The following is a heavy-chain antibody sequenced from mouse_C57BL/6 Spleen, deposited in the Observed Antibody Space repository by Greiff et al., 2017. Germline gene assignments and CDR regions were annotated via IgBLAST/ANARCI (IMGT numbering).Heavy chain of an antibody. Sequence: QVQLQQSGAELVKPGASVKMSCTASGFTFTTYPIEWMKQNHGKSLEWIGNFHPYNDDTKYNEKLKGQATLTVDKSSSTVYLELSRLTSDDSAVYYCALITTVVAPYAMYDWGQGASVTVST. CDR3: ALITTVVAPYAMYD. V-gene: IGHV1-47*01. D-gene: IGHD1-1*01. J-gene: IGHJ4*01. CDR2: FHPYNDDT. CDR1: GFTFTTYP.